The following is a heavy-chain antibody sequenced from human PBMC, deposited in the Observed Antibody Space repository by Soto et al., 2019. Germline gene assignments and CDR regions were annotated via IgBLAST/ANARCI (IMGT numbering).Heavy chain of an antibody. D-gene: IGHD1-1*01. CDR1: GDSIRSGNW. V-gene: IGHV4-4*02. CDR3: ARNPELGPGNLYYDY. CDR2: IDHSGTT. Sequence: QVQLQESGPGLVRPSVTLSLTCAVSGDSIRSGNWWSWVRQAPRKGLEWLGEIDHSGTTMYNPSLNTGLTISVDKSKHQFSLPLISVTAADTAVYYWARNPELGPGNLYYDYWGHGTLVAVSS. J-gene: IGHJ4*01.